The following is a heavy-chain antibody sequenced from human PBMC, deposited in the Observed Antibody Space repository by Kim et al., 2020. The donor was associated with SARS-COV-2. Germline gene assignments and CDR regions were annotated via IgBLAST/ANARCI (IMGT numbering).Heavy chain of an antibody. D-gene: IGHD3-3*01. CDR3: ARDLAKGRFCDY. CDR2: IRLDGRNE. Sequence: GGSLRLSCAASGFTFSASGMHWVRQSPGKGLEWVSYIRLDGRNENYADSVKGRFTISRDNGKNTLYMQMNSLRAEDTAVYYCARDLAKGRFCDYWGQGT. CDR1: GFTFSASG. V-gene: IGHV3-30*02. J-gene: IGHJ4*02.